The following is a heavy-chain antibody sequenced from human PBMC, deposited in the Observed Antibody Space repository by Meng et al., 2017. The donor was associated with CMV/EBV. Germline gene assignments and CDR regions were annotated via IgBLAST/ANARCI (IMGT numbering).Heavy chain of an antibody. Sequence: GGSLRLSCAASGFTFSSYSMNWVRQAPGKGLERVSSISSSSSYIYYADSVKGRFTISRDNAKNSLYLQMNSLRAEDTAVYYCARASSGSYYLNWFDPWGQGTLVTVSS. CDR1: GFTFSSYS. J-gene: IGHJ5*02. CDR2: ISSSSSYI. CDR3: ARASSGSYYLNWFDP. D-gene: IGHD1-26*01. V-gene: IGHV3-21*01.